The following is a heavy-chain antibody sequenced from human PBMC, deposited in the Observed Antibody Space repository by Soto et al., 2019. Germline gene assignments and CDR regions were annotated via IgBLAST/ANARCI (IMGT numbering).Heavy chain of an antibody. V-gene: IGHV4-31*03. CDR3: ARYFVAGSPITFDY. Sequence: LSLTCTVSCGSISSGGYYWSWIRQHPGKGLEWIGYIYYSGSTYYNPSLKSRVTISVDTSKNQFSLKLSSVTAADTAVYYCARYFVAGSPITFDYWGQGTLVTVSS. J-gene: IGHJ4*02. CDR2: IYYSGST. CDR1: CGSISSGGYY. D-gene: IGHD6-19*01.